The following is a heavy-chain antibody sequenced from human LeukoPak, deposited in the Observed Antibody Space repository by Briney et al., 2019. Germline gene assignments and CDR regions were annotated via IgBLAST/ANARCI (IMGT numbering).Heavy chain of an antibody. CDR1: GGSISSGSYY. CDR3: AGIAAARRSFDI. V-gene: IGHV4-61*02. Sequence: SETLSLTCTVSGGSISSGSYYWSWIRQPAGKGLEWIGRIYTSGSTNHNPSLKSRVTISVDTSKNQFSLKLSSVTAADTAVYYCAGIAAARRSFDIWGQGTMVTVSS. CDR2: IYTSGST. D-gene: IGHD6-13*01. J-gene: IGHJ3*02.